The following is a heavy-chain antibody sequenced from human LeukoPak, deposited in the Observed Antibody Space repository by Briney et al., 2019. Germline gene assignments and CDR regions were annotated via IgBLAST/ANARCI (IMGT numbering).Heavy chain of an antibody. CDR3: ARVLSTFYDSSGYFDY. D-gene: IGHD3-22*01. V-gene: IGHV4-38-2*02. Sequence: SETLSLTCTVSGYSISSGYYWGWIRQPPGKGLEWIGSIYHSGSTYYNPSLKSRVTISIDRSKNQFSLKLSSVTAADTAVYYCARVLSTFYDSSGYFDYWGQGTLVTVSS. CDR2: IYHSGST. CDR1: GYSISSGYY. J-gene: IGHJ4*02.